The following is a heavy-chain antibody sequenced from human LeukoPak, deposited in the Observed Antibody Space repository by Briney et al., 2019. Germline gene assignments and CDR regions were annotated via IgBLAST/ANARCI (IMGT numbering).Heavy chain of an antibody. CDR3: ARTHSSSWYGGVYFDY. CDR1: GYSISSGYY. V-gene: IGHV4-38-2*02. D-gene: IGHD6-13*01. Sequence: PSETLSLTCTVSGYSISSGYYWGWIRQPPGKGLEWIGSIYHSGSTYYNPSLKSRVTISVDTSKNQFSLKLSSVTAADTAVYYCARTHSSSWYGGVYFDYWGQGTLVTVSS. J-gene: IGHJ4*02. CDR2: IYHSGST.